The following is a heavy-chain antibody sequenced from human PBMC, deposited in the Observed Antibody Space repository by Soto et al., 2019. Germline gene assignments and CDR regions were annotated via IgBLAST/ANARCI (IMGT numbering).Heavy chain of an antibody. D-gene: IGHD3-3*01. CDR3: ARLQSPTGYYTRGFDY. V-gene: IGHV5-10-1*01. Sequence: HGESLKISCKTSGYSFRSYWITWVRQMPGKGLEWMGRIDPSDSYTNYSPSFQGHVTMSVDKSISTAYLQWSSLKASDTAIYYCARLQSPTGYYTRGFDYWGQGALVTVSS. CDR1: GYSFRSYW. J-gene: IGHJ4*02. CDR2: IDPSDSYT.